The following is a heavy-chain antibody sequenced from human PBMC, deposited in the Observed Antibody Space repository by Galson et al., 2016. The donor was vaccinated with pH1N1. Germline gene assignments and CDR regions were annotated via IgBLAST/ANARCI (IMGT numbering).Heavy chain of an antibody. CDR1: GYTFSNYG. CDR2: ISAYDGNT. D-gene: IGHD2-21*01. CDR3: ARSRVTLVTDYYYRHGMDV. V-gene: IGHV1-18*01. Sequence: SVKVSCKASGYTFSNYGISWVRQAPGQGLEWMGWISAYDGNTEYAQKFQGRLTMTADTSATTAHMQLRSLRSDDTAVYYCARSRVTLVTDYYYRHGMDVW. J-gene: IGHJ6*01.